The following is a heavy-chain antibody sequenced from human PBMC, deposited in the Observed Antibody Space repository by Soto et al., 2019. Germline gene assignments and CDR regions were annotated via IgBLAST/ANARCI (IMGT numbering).Heavy chain of an antibody. CDR1: GGSVSSGSYY. Sequence: SSETLSLTCTVSGGSVSSGSYYWSWIRQPPGKGLEWIGYIYYSGSTNYNPSLKSRVTISVDTSKNQFSLKLSSVTAADTAVYYCARGYVSNWFDPWGQGTLVTVSS. J-gene: IGHJ5*02. V-gene: IGHV4-61*01. CDR3: ARGYVSNWFDP. CDR2: IYYSGST. D-gene: IGHD1-20*01.